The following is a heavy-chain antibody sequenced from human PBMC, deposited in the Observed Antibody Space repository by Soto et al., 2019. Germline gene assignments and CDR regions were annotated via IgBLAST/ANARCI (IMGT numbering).Heavy chain of an antibody. CDR3: ARDRSGSHEIDDSLDI. V-gene: IGHV3-30-3*01. D-gene: IGHD1-26*01. CDR2: ISYDGGNE. CDR1: RFSFSTYA. J-gene: IGHJ3*02. Sequence: QVQLVESGGGVVQPGRSLRLSCAASRFSFSTYAIHWVRQAPGKGLEWVAGISYDGGNEYYADSVKGRFTISRDNSKSTLYLKMNSLGPDDTAVYSCARDRSGSHEIDDSLDIWGRGTMVTVSS.